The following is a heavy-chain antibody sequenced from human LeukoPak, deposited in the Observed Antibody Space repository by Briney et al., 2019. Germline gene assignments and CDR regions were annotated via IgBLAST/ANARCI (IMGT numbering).Heavy chain of an antibody. J-gene: IGHJ4*02. CDR3: VRAGVIAVAGLIRNFDY. V-gene: IGHV1-2*02. CDR1: GYTFTGYF. CDR2: INPNSGGT. D-gene: IGHD6-19*01. Sequence: ASVKVSCKASGYTFTGYFMHWVRQAPGQGLEWMGWINPNSGGTNYAQKFQGRVTMTRDTSISTAYMELSRLRSDDTAVFYCVRAGVIAVAGLIRNFDYWGQGTLVTVSS.